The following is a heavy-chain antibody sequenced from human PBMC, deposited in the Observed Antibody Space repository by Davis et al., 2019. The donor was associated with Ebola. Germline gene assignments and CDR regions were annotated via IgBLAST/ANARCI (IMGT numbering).Heavy chain of an antibody. V-gene: IGHV3-23*01. D-gene: IGHD1-1*01. CDR1: GFTFSNYA. Sequence: GESLKISCAASGFTFSNYAMSWVRQAPGGGLEWVAGISVTGADIKYADSVRGRFSISRDDSKNTLYLQMDSLRIEDTAQYFCAGDPNWESGSWGQGTPVSVSS. J-gene: IGHJ5*02. CDR2: ISVTGADI. CDR3: AGDPNWESGS.